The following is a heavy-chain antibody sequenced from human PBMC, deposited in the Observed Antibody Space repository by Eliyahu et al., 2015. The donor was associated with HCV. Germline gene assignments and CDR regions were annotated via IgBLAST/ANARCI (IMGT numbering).Heavy chain of an antibody. CDR3: AGDLGHYDTSDYFYY. J-gene: IGHJ4*02. V-gene: IGHV1-69*04. Sequence: QVHLIQSGAEVKKPGSSVKVSCKASGGAFRSYVISWVRQAPGQGFEWVGRVIPLLDVTNYAQKFQGRITITADTSTGTSYMELISLRSDDSAVYYCAGDLGHYDTSDYFYYWGQGTPVTVAS. CDR2: VIPLLDVT. D-gene: IGHD3-22*01. CDR1: GGAFRSYV.